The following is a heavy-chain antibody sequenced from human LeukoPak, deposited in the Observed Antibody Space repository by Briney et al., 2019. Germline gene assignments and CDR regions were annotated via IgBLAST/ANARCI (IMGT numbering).Heavy chain of an antibody. V-gene: IGHV3-9*01. CDR1: GFTFDDYA. Sequence: GRSLRLSCAASGFTFDDYAMHWVRQAPGKGLEWVSGISWNSGSIGYADSVKGRFTISRDNAKNSLYLQMNSLRAEDTALYYCAKGTAPSPGYSYGYDYWGQGTLVTVSS. D-gene: IGHD5-18*01. J-gene: IGHJ4*02. CDR2: ISWNSGSI. CDR3: AKGTAPSPGYSYGYDY.